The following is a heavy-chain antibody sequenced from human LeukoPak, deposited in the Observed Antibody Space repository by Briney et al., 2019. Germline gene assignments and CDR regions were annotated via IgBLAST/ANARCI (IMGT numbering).Heavy chain of an antibody. D-gene: IGHD3-22*01. J-gene: IGHJ4*02. CDR1: GFTFSSYG. V-gene: IGHV3-30*18. CDR3: AKGAAGYDGSGYYY. Sequence: GGSLRLSCAASGFTFSSYGMHWVRQAPGKGLEWVAVISYDGSNKYYADSVKGRFTISRDNSKNTLYLQMNSLRAEDTAVYYCAKGAAGYDGSGYYYWGQGTLVTVSS. CDR2: ISYDGSNK.